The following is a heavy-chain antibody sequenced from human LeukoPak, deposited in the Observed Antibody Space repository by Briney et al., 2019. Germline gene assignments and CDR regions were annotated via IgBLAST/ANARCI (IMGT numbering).Heavy chain of an antibody. V-gene: IGHV3-74*01. CDR3: AKKGRRYCSSTSCHVDY. Sequence: PGGSLRLSCAASGFTFSSYWMHWVRQAPGKGLVWVSRINSDGSTTSYADSVKGRFTISRDNSKNTLYLQMNSLRAEDTAVYYCAKKGRRYCSSTSCHVDYWGQGTLVTVSS. D-gene: IGHD2-2*01. CDR1: GFTFSSYW. J-gene: IGHJ4*02. CDR2: INSDGSTT.